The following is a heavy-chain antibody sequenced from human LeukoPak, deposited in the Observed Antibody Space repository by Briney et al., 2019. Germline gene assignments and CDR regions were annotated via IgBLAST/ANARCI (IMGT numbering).Heavy chain of an antibody. Sequence: PSETLSLTCTVSGGSISSHYWSWIRQPPGKGLEWIGYIYYSVSATYNPSLKSRVTISLDTSKNQFSLNLRSVTAADTAVYFCARDQEHCSGTSCYPYWYDSWGRGTLVTVSS. J-gene: IGHJ5*01. D-gene: IGHD2-2*01. CDR3: ARDQEHCSGTSCYPYWYDS. V-gene: IGHV4-59*11. CDR2: IYYSVSA. CDR1: GGSISSHY.